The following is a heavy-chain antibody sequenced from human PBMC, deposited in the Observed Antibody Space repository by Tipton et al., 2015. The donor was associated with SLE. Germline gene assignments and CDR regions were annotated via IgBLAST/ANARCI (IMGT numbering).Heavy chain of an antibody. V-gene: IGHV4-59*08. CDR3: ARHELGGGDAFDI. CDR1: GGSISSYY. CDR2: IYYSGST. J-gene: IGHJ3*02. D-gene: IGHD2-15*01. Sequence: TLSLTCTVSGGSISSYYWSWIRQPPGGGLEWIGYIYYSGSTNYNPSLKSRVTISVDTSKNQFSLKLSSVTAADTAVYYCARHELGGGDAFDIWGQGTMVTVSS.